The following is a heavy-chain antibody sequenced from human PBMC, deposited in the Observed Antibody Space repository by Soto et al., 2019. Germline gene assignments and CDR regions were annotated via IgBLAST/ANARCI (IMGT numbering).Heavy chain of an antibody. CDR2: IYYSGST. V-gene: IGHV4-31*03. D-gene: IGHD3-22*01. J-gene: IGHJ3*02. CDR3: ARDHYYEVAAFDS. CDR1: GGSISSGGYY. Sequence: SETLSLTCTVSGGSISSGGYYWSWIRQHPGKGLEWIGYIYYSGSTYYNPSLKSRVTISVDTSKNQFSLKLSSVTAADTAVYYCARDHYYEVAAFDSWGQGTMVTVSS.